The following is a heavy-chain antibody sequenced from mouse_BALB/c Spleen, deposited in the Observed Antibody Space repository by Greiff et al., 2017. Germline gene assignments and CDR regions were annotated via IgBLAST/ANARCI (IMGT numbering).Heavy chain of an antibody. J-gene: IGHJ2*01. CDR2: ISYDGSN. Sequence: EVHLVESGPGLVKPSQSLSLTCSVTGYSITSGYYWNWIRQFPGNKLEWMGYISYDGSNNYNPSLKNRISITRDTSKNQFFLKLNSVTTEDTATYYCARGYAYYFDYWGQGTTLTVSS. CDR1: GYSITSGYY. CDR3: ARGYAYYFDY. V-gene: IGHV3-6*02. D-gene: IGHD6-5*01.